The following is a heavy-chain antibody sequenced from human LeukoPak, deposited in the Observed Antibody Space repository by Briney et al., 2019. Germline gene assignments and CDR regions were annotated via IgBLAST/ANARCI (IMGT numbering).Heavy chain of an antibody. V-gene: IGHV4-38-2*01. D-gene: IGHD6-13*01. CDR2: IYQSGST. CDR1: GYSISSGYY. J-gene: IGHJ4*02. Sequence: PSETLSLTCAVSGYSISSGYYWGWIRQPPGKGLEWIGSIYQSGSTYYNPSLKSRVTISVDTSKNQCSLKLSSVTAADTAVYYCARHLIAAAENFDYWGQGTLVTVSS. CDR3: ARHLIAAAENFDY.